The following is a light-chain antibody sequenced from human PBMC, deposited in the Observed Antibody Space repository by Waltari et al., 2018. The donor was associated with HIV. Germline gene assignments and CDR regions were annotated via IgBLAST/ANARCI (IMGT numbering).Light chain of an antibody. CDR3: QSYDSSLSGYV. Sequence: QSVLTQPPSVSGAPGQRVTISCTGISSNIGAGFDVHWYQQLPGTAPKLLIYGNSNRPSGVPDRFSGSKSGSSASLATTGLQAEDEADYYCQSYDSSLSGYVFGTGTKVTVL. CDR2: GNS. J-gene: IGLJ1*01. V-gene: IGLV1-40*01. CDR1: SSNIGAGFD.